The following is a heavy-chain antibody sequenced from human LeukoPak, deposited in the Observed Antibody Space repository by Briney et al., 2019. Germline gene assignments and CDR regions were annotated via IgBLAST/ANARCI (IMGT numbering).Heavy chain of an antibody. CDR2: ISGSGGST. J-gene: IGHJ4*02. CDR1: GFTFSSYA. D-gene: IGHD3-22*01. Sequence: GVLRLSCAASGFTFSSYAMSWVRQAPGKGLEWVSAISGSGGSTYYADSVKGRFTISRDNSKNTLYLQMNSLRAEDTAVYYCAKDLYDSSGYFDYWGQGTLVTVSS. V-gene: IGHV3-23*01. CDR3: AKDLYDSSGYFDY.